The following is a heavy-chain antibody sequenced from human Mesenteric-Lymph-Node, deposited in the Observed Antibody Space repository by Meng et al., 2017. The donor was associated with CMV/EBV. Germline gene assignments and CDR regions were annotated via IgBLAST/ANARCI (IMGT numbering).Heavy chain of an antibody. CDR1: GYTFTGLY. Sequence: ASVKVSCKASGYTFTGLYMHWVRQAPGQGLEWVGWMNPNNGYTYYAQKFRGRVTMTRDTSISTAYMEVSRLTSDDTAVYYCARDRVRGYDFWSGIQDYWGQGALVTVSS. CDR3: ARDRVRGYDFWSGIQDY. CDR2: MNPNNGYT. D-gene: IGHD3-3*01. J-gene: IGHJ4*02. V-gene: IGHV1-2*02.